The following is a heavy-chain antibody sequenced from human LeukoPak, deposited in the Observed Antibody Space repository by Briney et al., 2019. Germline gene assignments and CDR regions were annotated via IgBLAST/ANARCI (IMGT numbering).Heavy chain of an antibody. CDR2: INHSGST. Sequence: SETLSLTCTVSGGSISKYYWSWIRQPPGKGLEWIGEINHSGSTNYNPSLKSRVTISVDTSKNQFSLKLSSVTAADTAVYYCARGDTFLWFGELTQRYYYGMDVWGKGTTVTVSS. J-gene: IGHJ6*04. CDR3: ARGDTFLWFGELTQRYYYGMDV. D-gene: IGHD3-10*01. CDR1: GGSISKYY. V-gene: IGHV4-34*01.